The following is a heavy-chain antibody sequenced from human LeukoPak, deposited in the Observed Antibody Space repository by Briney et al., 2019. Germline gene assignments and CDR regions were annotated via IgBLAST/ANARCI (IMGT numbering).Heavy chain of an antibody. Sequence: SETLSLTCTVSGGSISSSSYYWGWIRQPPGKGLEWIGSIYYSGSTNYNPSLKSRVTISVDTSKNQFSLKLSSVTAADTAVYYCARVVAASPVYYYYYMDVWGKGTTVTISS. CDR2: IYYSGST. V-gene: IGHV4-39*07. J-gene: IGHJ6*03. D-gene: IGHD2-15*01. CDR3: ARVVAASPVYYYYYMDV. CDR1: GGSISSSSYY.